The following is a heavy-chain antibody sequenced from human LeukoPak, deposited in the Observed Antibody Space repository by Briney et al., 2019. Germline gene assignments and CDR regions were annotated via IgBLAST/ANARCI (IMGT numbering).Heavy chain of an antibody. CDR1: GYNFTSYW. CDR3: ARQLLVDPDAFDI. CDR2: IYPGDSDT. D-gene: IGHD2-2*01. Sequence: PGESLKISCKGSGYNFTSYWIAWVRQMPGKGLEWMGIIYPGDSDTRYSPSFQGQVTISADKSISTAYLQWSSLKASDTAMYYCARQLLVDPDAFDIWGQGTMVTVSS. V-gene: IGHV5-51*01. J-gene: IGHJ3*02.